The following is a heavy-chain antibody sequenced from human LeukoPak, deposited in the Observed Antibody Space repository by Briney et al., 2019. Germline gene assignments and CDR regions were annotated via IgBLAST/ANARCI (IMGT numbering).Heavy chain of an antibody. CDR1: GFTFSNYG. J-gene: IGHJ4*02. CDR3: ARDCQYSNTNCRCC. CDR2: IKQDGSEK. V-gene: IGHV3-7*01. D-gene: IGHD2-2*01. Sequence: GGSLRLSCAASGFTFSNYGMSWVRQAPGKGLEWVASIKQDGSEKFYVDSVKGRFTISRDNAKNSLYLQMNSLRAEDTAVYYCARDCQYSNTNCRCCWGQRTLVTVSS.